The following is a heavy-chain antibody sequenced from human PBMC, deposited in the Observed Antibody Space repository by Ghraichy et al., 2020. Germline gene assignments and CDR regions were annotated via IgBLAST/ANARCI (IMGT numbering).Heavy chain of an antibody. J-gene: IGHJ6*02. CDR1: GDSVSSNRVA. Sequence: SCAISGDSVSSNRVAWNWIRQSPSRGLEWLGRTYYRSKWYNDYALSVKGRININSDTLKNQFSLQLNSVTPDDTAVYYCARGNYGMGVWGQGTTVTVSS. CDR3: ARGNYGMGV. CDR2: TYYRSKWYN. V-gene: IGHV6-1*01.